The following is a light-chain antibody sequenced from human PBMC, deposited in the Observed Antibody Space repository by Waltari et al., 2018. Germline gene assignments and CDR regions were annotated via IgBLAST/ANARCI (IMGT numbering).Light chain of an antibody. CDR2: YKSDSDK. CDR3: MIWHSSAVV. J-gene: IGLJ2*01. V-gene: IGLV5-45*03. Sequence: QAVLTQPSSLSASPGASASITCTLRSDINVGTYKIYWYQQKPGSPPQYLLRYKSDSDKQQGSGGPSRFSGFKDASANAGILLISGLQSEDEADYYCMIWHSSAVVFGGGTKLTVL. CDR1: SDINVGTYK.